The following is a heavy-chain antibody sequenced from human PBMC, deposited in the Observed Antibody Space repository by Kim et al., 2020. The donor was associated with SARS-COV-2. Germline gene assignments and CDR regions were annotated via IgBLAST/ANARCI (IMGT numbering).Heavy chain of an antibody. Sequence: GGSLRLSCAASGFTFSDYYMSWIRQAPGKGLEWVSYISSSGSTIYYADSVKGRFTISRDNAKNSLYLQMNSLRAEDTAVYYCARDGSGLSIAVAGTFLPGYWGQGTLVTVSS. D-gene: IGHD6-19*01. CDR1: GFTFSDYY. CDR2: ISSSGSTI. J-gene: IGHJ4*02. V-gene: IGHV3-11*01. CDR3: ARDGSGLSIAVAGTFLPGY.